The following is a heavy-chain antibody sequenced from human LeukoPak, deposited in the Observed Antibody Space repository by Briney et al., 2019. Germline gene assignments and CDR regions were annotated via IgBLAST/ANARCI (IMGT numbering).Heavy chain of an antibody. Sequence: GGSLRLSCAASGFTFRNYAMHWVRQAPGKGLEWVAVISYDGSNEYYADSVKGRLTISRDNSKNTLSLQMRSLRAEDTAVYYCARDYYDSGSYGWFDPWGQGTLVTVSS. CDR1: GFTFRNYA. CDR2: ISYDGSNE. D-gene: IGHD3-10*01. CDR3: ARDYYDSGSYGWFDP. J-gene: IGHJ5*02. V-gene: IGHV3-30-3*01.